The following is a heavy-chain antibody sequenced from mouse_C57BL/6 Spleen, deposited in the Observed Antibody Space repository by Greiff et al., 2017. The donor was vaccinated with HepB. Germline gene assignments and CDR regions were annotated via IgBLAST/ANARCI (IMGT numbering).Heavy chain of an antibody. D-gene: IGHD2-4*01. CDR2: ISYDGSN. CDR1: GYSITSGYY. V-gene: IGHV3-6*01. CDR3: ARLSDYYDYDGYAMDY. J-gene: IGHJ4*01. Sequence: EVKLQESGPGLVKPSQSLSLTCSVTGYSITSGYYWNWIRQFPGNKLEWMGYISYDGSNNYNPSLKNRISITRDTSKNQFFLKLNSVTTEDTATYYCARLSDYYDYDGYAMDYWGQGTSVTVSS.